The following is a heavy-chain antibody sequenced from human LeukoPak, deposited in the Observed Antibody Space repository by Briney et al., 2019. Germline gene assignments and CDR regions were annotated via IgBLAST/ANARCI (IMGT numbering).Heavy chain of an antibody. CDR3: ARGGYSYGYGY. CDR1: GGSISSSSYY. V-gene: IGHV4-61*05. Sequence: SETLSLTCTVSGGSISSSSYYWGWIRQPPGKGLEWIGYIYYSGSTNYNPSLKSRVIISVDTSKNQFSLKLSSVTAADTAVYYCARGGYSYGYGYWGQGNLVTVSS. CDR2: IYYSGST. J-gene: IGHJ4*02. D-gene: IGHD5-18*01.